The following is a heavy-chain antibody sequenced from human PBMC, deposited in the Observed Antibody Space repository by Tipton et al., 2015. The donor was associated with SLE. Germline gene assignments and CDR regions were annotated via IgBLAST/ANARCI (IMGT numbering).Heavy chain of an antibody. CDR3: ARGFLYDGFQV. CDR1: GYTFASYD. Sequence: QVQLVQSGAEVKKPGASVKVSCKASGYTFASYDINWVRQATGQGLEWMGWVNPNSGNTAYAQKFQGRVTMTRDTSISTAYMELSSLTSEDTAVYYCARGFLYDGFQVWGQGTLVTVSS. D-gene: IGHD2-2*02. CDR2: VNPNSGNT. V-gene: IGHV1-8*01. J-gene: IGHJ1*01.